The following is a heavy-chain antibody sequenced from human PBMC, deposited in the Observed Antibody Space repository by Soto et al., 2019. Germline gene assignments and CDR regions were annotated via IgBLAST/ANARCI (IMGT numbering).Heavy chain of an antibody. Sequence: GGSLRLSCAASGFTFSNYGMSWVRQAPGKGLEWVSALPEIGTNTYYADSVKGRFTISRDNSKNTLFLQINNLRAGDTAVYYCAKKSGVGATWYFDYWGQGTLVTAPQ. J-gene: IGHJ4*02. D-gene: IGHD1-26*01. CDR3: AKKSGVGATWYFDY. V-gene: IGHV3-23*01. CDR1: GFTFSNYG. CDR2: LPEIGTNT.